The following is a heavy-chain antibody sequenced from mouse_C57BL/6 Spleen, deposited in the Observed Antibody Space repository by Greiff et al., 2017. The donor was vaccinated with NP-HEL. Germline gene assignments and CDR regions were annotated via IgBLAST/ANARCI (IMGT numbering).Heavy chain of an antibody. J-gene: IGHJ4*01. CDR2: ISSGSSTI. Sequence: EVKLMESGGGLVKPGGSLKLSCAASGFTFSDYGMHWVRQAPEKGLEWVAYISSGSSTIYYADTVKGRFTISRDNAKNTLFLQMTSLRSEDTAMYYCARLMGDYDSYAMDYWGQGTSVTVSS. CDR3: ARLMGDYDSYAMDY. V-gene: IGHV5-17*01. CDR1: GFTFSDYG. D-gene: IGHD2-4*01.